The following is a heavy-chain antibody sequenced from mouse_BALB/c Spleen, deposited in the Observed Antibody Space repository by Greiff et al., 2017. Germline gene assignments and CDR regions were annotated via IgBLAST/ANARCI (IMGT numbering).Heavy chain of an antibody. CDR3: ARNPRHYYGSSYWYFDV. D-gene: IGHD1-1*01. CDR2: ISSGGST. V-gene: IGHV5-6-5*01. CDR1: GFTFSSYA. Sequence: EVQGVESGGGLVKPGGSLKLSCAASGFTFSSYAMSWVRQTPEKRLEWVASISSGGSTYYPDSVKGRFTISRDNARNILYLQMSSLRSEDTAMYYCARNPRHYYGSSYWYFDVWGAGTTVTVSS. J-gene: IGHJ1*01.